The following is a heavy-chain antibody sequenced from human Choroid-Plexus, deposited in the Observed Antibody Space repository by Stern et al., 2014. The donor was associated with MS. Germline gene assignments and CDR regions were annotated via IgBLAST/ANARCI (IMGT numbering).Heavy chain of an antibody. CDR1: GYSFTAYY. Sequence: QVPLVQSGAEVKKPGASVKVSCKASGYSFTAYYMHWVRQAPGQGLEWMGWIDPNSGGTKSAQNFQGRVTMTRDTSISTFYMELSGLTSDDTAVFYCARERHSMDVWGQGTTVTVSS. V-gene: IGHV1-2*02. CDR3: ARERHSMDV. CDR2: IDPNSGGT. J-gene: IGHJ6*02.